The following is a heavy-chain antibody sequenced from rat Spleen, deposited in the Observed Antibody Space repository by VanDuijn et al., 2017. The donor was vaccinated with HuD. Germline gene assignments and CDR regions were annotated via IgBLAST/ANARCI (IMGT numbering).Heavy chain of an antibody. V-gene: IGHV2-1*01. D-gene: IGHD1-11*01. CDR2: VWSGGSS. Sequence: QVQLKESGPGLVQPSQTLSLTCTVSGFSLTSNSVNWVRQPPGKGLEWMGAVWSGGSSDYNSALKSRLSISRDTSKNQVFLKMNSLQTEDTAIYFCTRSYGGYTQHWFAYWGQGTLVTVSS. CDR3: TRSYGGYTQHWFAY. J-gene: IGHJ3*01. CDR1: GFSLTSNS.